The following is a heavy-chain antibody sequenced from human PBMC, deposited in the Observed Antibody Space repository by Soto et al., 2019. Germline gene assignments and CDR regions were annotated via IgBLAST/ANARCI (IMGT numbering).Heavy chain of an antibody. CDR3: ARDNYYDSSGRYYFDY. CDR1: GYTFTSYS. CDR2: INAGNGNT. D-gene: IGHD3-22*01. Sequence: GAPVKASCKASGYTFTSYSMHWVRQAPRQRLEWMGWINAGNGNTKYSQKFQGRVTITRDTSASTAYMELSSLRSEDTAVYYCARDNYYDSSGRYYFDYWGQGTLVTVSS. V-gene: IGHV1-3*01. J-gene: IGHJ4*02.